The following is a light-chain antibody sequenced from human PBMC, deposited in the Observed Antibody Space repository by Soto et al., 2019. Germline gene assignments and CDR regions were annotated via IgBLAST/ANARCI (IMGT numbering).Light chain of an antibody. CDR3: QQYNNWLT. CDR2: AAS. Sequence: EILLTQAPCTLSLSPEARATLSCRASQSVSSSYLAWYQQKPGQAPRLLIYAASSRATGIPDRFSGSGSGTDFTLTIDGLEPEDFAVYYCQQYNNWLTFGGGTKVDIK. CDR1: QSVSSSY. V-gene: IGKV3-20*01. J-gene: IGKJ4*01.